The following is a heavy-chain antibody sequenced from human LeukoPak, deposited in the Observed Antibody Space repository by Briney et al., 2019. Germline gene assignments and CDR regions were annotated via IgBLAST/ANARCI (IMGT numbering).Heavy chain of an antibody. Sequence: PGGSLRLSCAASGFTFSSYSMNWVRQAPGKGLEWVSSISSSSSYIYYADSVKGRFTISRDNAKNSLYLQMNSLRAEDTAVYYCAGDSESSTKEKYNWFDPWGQGTPVTVSS. J-gene: IGHJ5*02. CDR1: GFTFSSYS. CDR2: ISSSSSYI. CDR3: AGDSESSTKEKYNWFDP. V-gene: IGHV3-21*01. D-gene: IGHD2-2*01.